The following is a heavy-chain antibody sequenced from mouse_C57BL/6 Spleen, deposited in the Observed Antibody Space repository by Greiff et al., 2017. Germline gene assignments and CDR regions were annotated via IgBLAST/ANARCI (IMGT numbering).Heavy chain of an antibody. J-gene: IGHJ1*03. V-gene: IGHV5-16*01. CDR3: ARDRGSYYYGSSYEYFDV. CDR2: INYDGSST. Sequence: EVKLMESEGGLVQPGSSMKLSCTASGFTFSDYYMAWVRQVPEKGLEWVANINYDGSSTYYLDSLKSRFIISRDNAKNILYLQMSSLKSEDTATYYCARDRGSYYYGSSYEYFDVWGTGTTGTVSS. CDR1: GFTFSDYY. D-gene: IGHD1-1*01.